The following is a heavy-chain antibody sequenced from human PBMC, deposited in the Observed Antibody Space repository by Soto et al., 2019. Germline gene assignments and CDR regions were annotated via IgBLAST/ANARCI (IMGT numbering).Heavy chain of an antibody. Sequence: PGGSLRLSCAASGFTFSSYGMRWVRQAPGKGLEWVAVICGDGSSTYYADSVKGRFTISRDNSKNTLYLQMNSLRAEDTAVYYCARGTSSQWRVDYYGMDVWGQGTTVTVSS. J-gene: IGHJ6*02. CDR3: ARGTSSQWRVDYYGMDV. CDR1: GFTFSSYG. D-gene: IGHD6-19*01. V-gene: IGHV3-33*01. CDR2: ICGDGSST.